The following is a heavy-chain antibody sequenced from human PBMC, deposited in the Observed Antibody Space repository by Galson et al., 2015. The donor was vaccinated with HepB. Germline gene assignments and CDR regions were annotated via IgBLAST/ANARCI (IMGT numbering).Heavy chain of an antibody. CDR1: GFTFSSYA. Sequence: SLRLSCAASGFTFSSYAMSWVRQAPEKGLEWVSAISASGKTTYYADSVEGRFTISRDNSENTLYLQMNSLRVEDTATYYCAKYVDGASRSLDHWGQGSLVSVSS. CDR2: ISASGKTT. D-gene: IGHD2-15*01. CDR3: AKYVDGASRSLDH. J-gene: IGHJ5*02. V-gene: IGHV3-23*01.